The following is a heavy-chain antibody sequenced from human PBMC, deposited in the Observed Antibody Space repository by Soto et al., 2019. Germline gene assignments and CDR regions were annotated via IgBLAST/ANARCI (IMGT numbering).Heavy chain of an antibody. CDR2: ISAYNGNT. V-gene: IGHV1-18*01. CDR3: ARGLWQLVQCTNAFDI. D-gene: IGHD6-6*01. Sequence: QVQLVQSGAEVKKPGASVKVSCKASGYTFTSYGTTSVRQAPRQRLVWLGWISAYNGNTNYAQQLQGRVTMTTDTSTRASYMELRTLCSDDTAVSYCARGLWQLVQCTNAFDIWGQGTMVTVSS. CDR1: GYTFTSYG. J-gene: IGHJ3*02.